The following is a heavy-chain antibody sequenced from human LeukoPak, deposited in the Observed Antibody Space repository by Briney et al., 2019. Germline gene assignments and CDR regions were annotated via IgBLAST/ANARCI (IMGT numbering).Heavy chain of an antibody. V-gene: IGHV4-34*01. CDR2: INHSGGT. D-gene: IGHD2-2*01. CDR3: ARRGYQLLDY. CDR1: GGSFSGYD. J-gene: IGHJ4*02. Sequence: PSETLSLTCAVYGGSFSGYDWSGIRQPPRKGLEWIGEINHSGGTSHNPSLQCRVTISVDKSQHQFSLKLSSVTAADTAVYYCARRGYQLLDYWGQGTLVTVSS.